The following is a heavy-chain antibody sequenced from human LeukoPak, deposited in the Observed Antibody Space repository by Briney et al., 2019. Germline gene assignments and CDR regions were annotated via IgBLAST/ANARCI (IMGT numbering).Heavy chain of an antibody. CDR1: GFTFSDYY. CDR3: ARDLYGSGSYGFDY. CDR2: ISSASSYT. Sequence: GGSLRLSCAASGFTFSDYYMNWIRQAPGKGLEWVSYISSASSYTNYAVSVKGRFTISRDNAKNSLYLQMNSLRAEDTAVYYCARDLYGSGSYGFDYWGQGTLVTVSS. J-gene: IGHJ4*02. V-gene: IGHV3-11*06. D-gene: IGHD3-10*01.